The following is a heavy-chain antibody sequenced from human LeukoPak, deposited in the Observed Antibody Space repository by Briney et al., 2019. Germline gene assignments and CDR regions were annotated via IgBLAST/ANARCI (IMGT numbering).Heavy chain of an antibody. CDR1: GFTVSSNY. D-gene: IGHD1-26*01. CDR2: IYSGGSS. Sequence: PGGSLRLSCVASGFTVSSNYMSWVRQAPGKGLEWGSVIYSGGSSYYADSVKGRFTLSRDNSKNTLYLQMNSLRAEDTAVYYCARGGRSSGGYLYNFDYWGQGTLVTVSS. J-gene: IGHJ4*02. CDR3: ARGGRSSGGYLYNFDY. V-gene: IGHV3-53*01.